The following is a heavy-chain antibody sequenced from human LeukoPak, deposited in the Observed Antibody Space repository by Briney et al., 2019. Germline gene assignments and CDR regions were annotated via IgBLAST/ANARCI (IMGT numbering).Heavy chain of an antibody. CDR2: SKTTKPNSCTT. Sequence: GGSLRLSFSASGFTLSVHHMDWVGQAPGTGREWGVRSKTTKPNSCTTEYAASVKGRFTISRDDSKNSLYLRLTSLKTEDTAVYYCVRVVTTSSGWYHFDNWGQGTPVTVSS. V-gene: IGHV3-72*01. J-gene: IGHJ4*02. D-gene: IGHD6-13*01. CDR3: VRVVTTSSGWYHFDN. CDR1: GFTLSVHH.